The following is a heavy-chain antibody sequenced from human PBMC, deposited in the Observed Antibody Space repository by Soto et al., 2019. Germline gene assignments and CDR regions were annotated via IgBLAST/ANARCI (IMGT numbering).Heavy chain of an antibody. Sequence: SETLSLTCTVSGGPISNYFWSWIRQPPGNGLEWIGYINYSGRTKYNPSLKSRATISVDTSRNQFSLNLRSVTAADTAMYFCARVGTDGYCSGGSCWGAYDIWGQGTMVTVSS. J-gene: IGHJ3*02. CDR1: GGPISNYF. CDR3: ARVGTDGYCSGGSCWGAYDI. V-gene: IGHV4-59*01. CDR2: INYSGRT. D-gene: IGHD2-15*01.